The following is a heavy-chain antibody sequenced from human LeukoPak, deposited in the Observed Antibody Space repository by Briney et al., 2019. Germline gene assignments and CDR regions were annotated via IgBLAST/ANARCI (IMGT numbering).Heavy chain of an antibody. CDR1: GFTFSRNG. CDR2: IKQDGGEK. J-gene: IGHJ4*02. Sequence: GGTLRLSCAASGFTFSRNGMTWVRQAPGKGLEWVANIKQDGGEKYYVDSVKGRFTISRDNAKNSLYLQMNNLRAEDTAVYYCARSGYDSSGYRIEDYWGQGTLVTVSS. CDR3: ARSGYDSSGYRIEDY. D-gene: IGHD3-22*01. V-gene: IGHV3-7*01.